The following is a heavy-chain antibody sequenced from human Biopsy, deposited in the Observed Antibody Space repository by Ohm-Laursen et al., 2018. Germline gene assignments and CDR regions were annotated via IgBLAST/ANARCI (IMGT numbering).Heavy chain of an antibody. CDR2: IYFTGRT. CDR1: NGSLTNKY. Sequence: PSETLSLTCTVSNGSLTNKYWSWIRQSPGRALEWIGYIYFTGRTSYNPSLKSRVTMSVNTSKKQFSLRLSSVTAADTAVYYCASAGYNPDWNFDLWGRGTRVTVSS. J-gene: IGHJ2*01. V-gene: IGHV4-59*12. CDR3: ASAGYNPDWNFDL. D-gene: IGHD5-24*01.